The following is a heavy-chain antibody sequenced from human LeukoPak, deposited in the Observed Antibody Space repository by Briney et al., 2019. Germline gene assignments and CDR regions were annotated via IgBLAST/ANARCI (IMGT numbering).Heavy chain of an antibody. V-gene: IGHV1-8*01. CDR3: ARAGLGYCRGGSCYPTLLRSYYYYYMDV. Sequence: GASVKVSCKASGYTFTSYDINWVRQATGQGLEWMGWMNPNSGNTGYAQKFQGRVTMTRNTSISTAYMELSSLRSEDTAVYYCARAGLGYCRGGSCYPTLLRSYYYYYMDVWGKGTTVTVSS. D-gene: IGHD2-15*01. CDR1: GYTFTSYD. J-gene: IGHJ6*03. CDR2: MNPNSGNT.